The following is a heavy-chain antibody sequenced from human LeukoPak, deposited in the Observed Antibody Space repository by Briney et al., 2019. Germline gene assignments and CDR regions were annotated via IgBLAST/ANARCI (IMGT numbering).Heavy chain of an antibody. D-gene: IGHD3-10*01. V-gene: IGHV3-7*05. CDR3: ARWNYDSGSWVLDY. J-gene: IGHJ4*02. CDR1: GFTFSNHQ. CDR2: IKQDGGEK. Sequence: GGSLRLSCAGSGFTFSNHQMNWVRRAPGKGLEWVAKIKQDGGEKHYVDSVKGRFTIFRDNAKNSLYLQMNSLRVEDTAMYYCARWNYDSGSWVLDYWGQGTLVTVSS.